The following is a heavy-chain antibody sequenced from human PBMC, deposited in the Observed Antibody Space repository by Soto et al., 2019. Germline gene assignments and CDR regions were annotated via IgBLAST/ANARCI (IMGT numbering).Heavy chain of an antibody. CDR3: ARGRASGSYYLLDY. CDR1: GDTVTTYD. CDR2: INPNSGNI. D-gene: IGHD3-10*01. Sequence: ASVKVSCKSSGDTVTTYDINWVRQATGHGLEWMGWINPNSGNIGYAQRFQGRVTMTRDTAIRTAYMEVSSLRSDDTAVYYCARGRASGSYYLLDYWGKGPLVTVSS. J-gene: IGHJ4*02. V-gene: IGHV1-8*01.